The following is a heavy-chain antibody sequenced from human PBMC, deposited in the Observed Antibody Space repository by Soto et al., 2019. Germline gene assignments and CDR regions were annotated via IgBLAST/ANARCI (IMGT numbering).Heavy chain of an antibody. CDR1: GFTFSSYE. V-gene: IGHV3-48*03. J-gene: IGHJ5*02. CDR3: ARDFSAVAGTS. CDR2: ISSSGSTI. Sequence: EVQLVESGGGLVQPGGSLRLSCAASGFTFSSYEMNWVRQAPGKGLEWVSYISSSGSTIYYADSVKGRFTISRDNAKNSLYLQMNSLRAEDTAVYYCARDFSAVAGTSWGQGTLVTVSS. D-gene: IGHD6-19*01.